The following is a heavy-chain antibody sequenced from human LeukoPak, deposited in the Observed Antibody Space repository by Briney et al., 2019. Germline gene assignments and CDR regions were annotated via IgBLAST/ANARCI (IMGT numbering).Heavy chain of an antibody. J-gene: IGHJ3*02. CDR1: GGSISSGGYS. D-gene: IGHD4-17*01. Sequence: SETLSLTCAVSGGSISSGGYSWSWIRQPPGKGLEWIGYIYHSGSTYYNPSLKSRVTISVDRSKNQFSLKLSSVTAADTAVYYCARLRYGDYGRGAFDIWGQGTMVTVSS. CDR2: IYHSGST. V-gene: IGHV4-30-2*01. CDR3: ARLRYGDYGRGAFDI.